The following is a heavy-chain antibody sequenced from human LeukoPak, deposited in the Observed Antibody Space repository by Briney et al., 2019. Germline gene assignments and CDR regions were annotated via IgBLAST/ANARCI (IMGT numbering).Heavy chain of an antibody. CDR1: GFIFNSYT. CDR3: ARPNYGGQAPLRY. J-gene: IGHJ4*02. Sequence: GGSLRLSCAASGFIFNSYTMYWVRQAPGKGLEWVAVISFDGRNEYYADSVKGRFTISRDDSKNTLFLQMNNLGPEDTALYYCARPNYGGQAPLRYWGLGSLVTVSS. CDR2: ISFDGRNE. V-gene: IGHV3-30*04. D-gene: IGHD4-23*01.